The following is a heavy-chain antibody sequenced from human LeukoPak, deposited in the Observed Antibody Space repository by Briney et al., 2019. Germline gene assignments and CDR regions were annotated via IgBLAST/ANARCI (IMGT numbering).Heavy chain of an antibody. J-gene: IGHJ5*02. CDR3: ARETDDYGDYGWFDP. CDR2: IYTSGST. CDR1: GGSISSYY. D-gene: IGHD4-17*01. Sequence: SETLSLTCTVSGGSISSYYWSWIRQPAGKGLEWIGRIYTSGSTNYNPSLKSRVTMSVDTSKNQFSLKLSSVTAADTAVYYCARETDDYGDYGWFDPWGQGTLVTVSS. V-gene: IGHV4-4*07.